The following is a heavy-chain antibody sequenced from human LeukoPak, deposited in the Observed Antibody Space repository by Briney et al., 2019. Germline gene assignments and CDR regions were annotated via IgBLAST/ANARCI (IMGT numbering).Heavy chain of an antibody. D-gene: IGHD3-10*01. Sequence: GGSLRLSCAASGFPFSSYAITWVRQAPGNGLEWVSAISDSGGRTYYADSVKGRFTISRDNSKNSLYLQMNSLRAEDTAVYYRAKESKYYPWGQGTLVTVSS. CDR1: GFPFSSYA. CDR3: AKESKYYP. CDR2: ISDSGGRT. J-gene: IGHJ5*02. V-gene: IGHV3-23*01.